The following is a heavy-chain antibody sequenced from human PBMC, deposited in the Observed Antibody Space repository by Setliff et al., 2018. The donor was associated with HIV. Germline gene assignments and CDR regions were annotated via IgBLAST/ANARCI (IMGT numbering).Heavy chain of an antibody. V-gene: IGHV1-18*01. D-gene: IGHD3-3*01. CDR2: ISLHNDNT. CDR1: GYTFSSYG. Sequence: ASVKVSCKASGYTFSSYGISWVRQAPGQGLEWLRWISLHNDNTNYAQKFQGRVTMTADTSTNTVYVDLRSLRSDDTAVYHCARVDGFNNYDSGGLDYWGQGTLVTVSS. J-gene: IGHJ4*02. CDR3: ARVDGFNNYDSGGLDY.